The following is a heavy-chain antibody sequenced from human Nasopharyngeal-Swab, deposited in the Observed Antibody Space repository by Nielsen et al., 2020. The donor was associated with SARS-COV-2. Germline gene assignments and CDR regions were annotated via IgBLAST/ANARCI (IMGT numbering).Heavy chain of an antibody. CDR3: ARDRYCSGGCCFDWYFDF. CDR2: IYYSGST. J-gene: IGHJ2*01. CDR1: GGPISSYS. V-gene: IGHV4-59*01. D-gene: IGHD2-15*01. Sequence: SETLSLTCTVSGGPISSYSWSWIRQPPGKGLEWIGYIYYSGSTNYNPSLKSRVTISVDTSKNQFSLKLNSLTAADTAVYYCARDRYCSGGCCFDWYFDFWGRGTLVTVSS.